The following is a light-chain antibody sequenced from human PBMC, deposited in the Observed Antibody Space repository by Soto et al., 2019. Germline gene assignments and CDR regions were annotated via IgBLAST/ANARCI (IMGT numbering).Light chain of an antibody. CDR3: QQYGNSPWT. V-gene: IGKV3-20*01. CDR1: QSVSSHY. Sequence: EIVLTQSPGTLSLSPGERATLSCRASQSVSSHYLAWYQQKPGQAPRLLIYGASSRAAGIPDRFSGSGSGTDLTLTISRLEPEDFAVYYCQQYGNSPWTFGQGTKV. CDR2: GAS. J-gene: IGKJ1*01.